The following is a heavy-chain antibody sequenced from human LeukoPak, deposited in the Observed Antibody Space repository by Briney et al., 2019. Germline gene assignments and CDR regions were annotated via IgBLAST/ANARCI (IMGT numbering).Heavy chain of an antibody. J-gene: IGHJ4*02. D-gene: IGHD1-26*01. CDR1: GGSISSGGYY. CDR2: THSSGST. CDR3: ARGEFKGSYWTFDY. V-gene: IGHV4-61*02. Sequence: PSETLSLTCTVSGGSISSGGYYWTWIRQPAGKGLEWIGRTHSSGSTNYNPSLKSRVTMSVDTSKNQFSLKLSSVTAADTAVYYCARGEFKGSYWTFDYWGQGTLVTVSS.